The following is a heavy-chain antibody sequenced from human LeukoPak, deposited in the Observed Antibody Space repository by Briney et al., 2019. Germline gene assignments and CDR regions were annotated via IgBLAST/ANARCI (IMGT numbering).Heavy chain of an antibody. Sequence: SETLSLTCAVSGGSITPYYWSWVRQPPGKGLEWIGYIHYSGNTKYNPSLQSRVTISVDTSNNQFSLKLSSATAADTAVYYCARYYYASGTKAFDIWGQGTMVTVSS. CDR2: IHYSGNT. CDR1: GGSITPYY. V-gene: IGHV4-59*01. CDR3: ARYYYASGTKAFDI. D-gene: IGHD3-10*01. J-gene: IGHJ3*02.